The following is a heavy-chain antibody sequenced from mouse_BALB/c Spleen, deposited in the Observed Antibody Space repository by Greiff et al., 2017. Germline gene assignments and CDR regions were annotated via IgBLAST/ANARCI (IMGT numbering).Heavy chain of an antibody. V-gene: IGHV2-6-7*01. Sequence: VQLQESGPGLVAPSQSLSITCTVSGFSLTGYGVNWVRQPPGKGLEWLGMIWGDGSTDYNSALKSRLSISKDNSKSQVFLKMNSLQTDDTARYYCSISYYGNSLAWFAYWGQGTLVTVSA. CDR3: SISYYGNSLAWFAY. D-gene: IGHD1-1*01. CDR1: GFSLTGYG. CDR2: IWGDGST. J-gene: IGHJ3*01.